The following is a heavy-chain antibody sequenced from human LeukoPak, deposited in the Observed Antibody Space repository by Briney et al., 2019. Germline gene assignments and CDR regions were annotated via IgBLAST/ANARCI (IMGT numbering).Heavy chain of an antibody. CDR3: AIGPQTGWFDT. J-gene: IGHJ5*02. CDR2: INHNGNT. Sequence: PSETLSLTCAVYGGSFRGHFCSWIRQPPGKGLEWIGEINHNGNTNYNPSLKSRVTMSVDTSKNQFSLRLNSVTAADTAVYYCAIGPQTGWFDTWGQGTLVTVSS. D-gene: IGHD3-10*01. CDR1: GGSFRGHF. V-gene: IGHV4-34*01.